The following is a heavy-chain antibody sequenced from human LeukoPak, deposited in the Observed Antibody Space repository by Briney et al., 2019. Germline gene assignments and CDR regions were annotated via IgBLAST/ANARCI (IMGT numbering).Heavy chain of an antibody. J-gene: IGHJ4*02. V-gene: IGHV3-7*01. CDR1: GFTFSSYW. Sequence: GGSLRLSCAASGFTFSSYWMSWVRQAPGKGLEWVANIKQDGSEKYYVDSVKGRFTISRDNAKNSLYLQMNSLTVEDTAVYYCARDMGWQQFDQWGQRTLVTVSS. CDR2: IKQDGSEK. CDR3: ARDMGWQQFDQ. D-gene: IGHD5-24*01.